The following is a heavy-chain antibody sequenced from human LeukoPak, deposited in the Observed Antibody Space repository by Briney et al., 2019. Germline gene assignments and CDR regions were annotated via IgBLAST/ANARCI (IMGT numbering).Heavy chain of an antibody. CDR1: GFTFSSYG. CDR3: AKDSRWRSLGLPDY. V-gene: IGHV3-30*18. J-gene: IGHJ4*02. CDR2: ISYDGSNK. D-gene: IGHD3-16*01. Sequence: GRSLRLSCAASGFTFSSYGMHWVRQAPGKGLEWVAVISYDGSNKYYADSVKGRFAISRDNSKNTLYLQMNSLRAEDTAVYYCAKDSRWRSLGLPDYWGQGTLVTVSS.